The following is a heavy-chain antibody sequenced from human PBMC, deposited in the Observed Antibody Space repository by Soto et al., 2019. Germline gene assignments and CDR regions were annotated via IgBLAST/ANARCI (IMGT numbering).Heavy chain of an antibody. CDR3: AKAHDYSNSWYDY. CDR1: GFTFRNYA. J-gene: IGHJ4*02. D-gene: IGHD6-13*01. Sequence: EVQLLESGGGLVQPGGSLRLSYGASGFTFRNYAMGWVRQAPGMGLEWVSGISGGGGRKYYADSVRGWFTISRADSNNTWDPQMNSRGVEDTAVYYCAKAHDYSNSWYDYWGQGTLVTVSS. CDR2: ISGGGGRK. V-gene: IGHV3-23*01.